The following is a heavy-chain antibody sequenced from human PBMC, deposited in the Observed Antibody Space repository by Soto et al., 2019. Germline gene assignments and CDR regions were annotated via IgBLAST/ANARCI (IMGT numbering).Heavy chain of an antibody. CDR1: GGSISSSSYY. Sequence: SETLSLTCSVSGGSISSSSYYWGWIRQPPGKGLEWIGSIYYSGSTYYNPSLKSRVTISVDTSKNQFSLKLSSVTAADTAVYYCARHAGSSYYYGMDVWGQGTTVTVSS. J-gene: IGHJ6*02. V-gene: IGHV4-39*01. D-gene: IGHD6-6*01. CDR2: IYYSGST. CDR3: ARHAGSSYYYGMDV.